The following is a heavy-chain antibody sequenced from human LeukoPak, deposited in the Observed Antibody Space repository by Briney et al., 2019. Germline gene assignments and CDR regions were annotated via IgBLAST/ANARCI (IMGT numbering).Heavy chain of an antibody. J-gene: IGHJ4*02. CDR3: ARRASSIAARRYFDY. Sequence: GGSLRLSCAASGFTFSSYSMNWVRQAPGKGLEWVSYISSSSTIYYADSVKGRFTISRDNAKNSLYLQMNSLRAEDTAVYYCARRASSIAARRYFDYWGQGTLVTVSS. CDR2: ISSSSTI. CDR1: GFTFSSYS. V-gene: IGHV3-48*01. D-gene: IGHD6-6*01.